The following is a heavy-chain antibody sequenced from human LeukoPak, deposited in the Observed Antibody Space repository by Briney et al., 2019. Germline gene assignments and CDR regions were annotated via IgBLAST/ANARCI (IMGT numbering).Heavy chain of an antibody. V-gene: IGHV1-69*13. CDR3: ARGSLYYYDSSGTGAFDI. Sequence: ASVKVSCKASGYTFTSYGISWVRQAPGQGLEWMGGIIPIFGTANYAQKFQGRVTITADESTSTAYMELSSLRSEDTAVYYCARGSLYYYDSSGTGAFDIWGQGTMVTVSS. CDR1: GYTFTSYG. D-gene: IGHD3-22*01. J-gene: IGHJ3*02. CDR2: IIPIFGTA.